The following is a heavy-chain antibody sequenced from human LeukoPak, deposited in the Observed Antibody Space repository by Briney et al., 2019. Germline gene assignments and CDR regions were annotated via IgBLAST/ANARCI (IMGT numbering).Heavy chain of an antibody. J-gene: IGHJ4*02. CDR2: IYHSGST. CDR1: GFTFSRYS. D-gene: IGHD4-17*01. V-gene: IGHV4-38-2*01. CDR3: ARVWDGDAEGDY. Sequence: GSLRLSCVASGFTFSRYSMNWVRQAPGKGLEWIGSIYHSGSTYYNPSLKSRVTISVDTSKNQFSLKLSSVTAADTAVYYCARVWDGDAEGDYWGQGTLVTVSS.